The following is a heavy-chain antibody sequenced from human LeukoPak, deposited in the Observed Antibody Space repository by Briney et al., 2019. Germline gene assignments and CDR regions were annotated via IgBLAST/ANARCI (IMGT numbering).Heavy chain of an antibody. D-gene: IGHD3-3*01. CDR1: GGSISSYY. CDR2: IYYSGST. V-gene: IGHV4-59*01. J-gene: IGHJ1*01. CDR3: ARGLGFGPGYFQH. Sequence: PSETLSLTCTVSGGSISSYYWSWLRQPPGKGLEWIGYIYYSGSTNYNPSLKSRVTISVDTSKNQFSLKLSSVTAADTAVYYCARGLGFGPGYFQHWGQGTLVTVSS.